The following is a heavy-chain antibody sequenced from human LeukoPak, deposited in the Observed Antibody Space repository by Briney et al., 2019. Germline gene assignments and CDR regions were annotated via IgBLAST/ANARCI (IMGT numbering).Heavy chain of an antibody. V-gene: IGHV1-24*01. CDR3: AAVSGDYTLLDS. CDR1: GYTLSDLS. Sequence: ASVKVSCKVSGYTLSDLSMHRVRQAPGKGLEWMGGVDPDDGERIYAQKFQGRVTMTEDTSTNTAYMELSRLRSDDAAVYYCAAVSGDYTLLDSWGQGTLVTVS. D-gene: IGHD7-27*01. J-gene: IGHJ5*01. CDR2: VDPDDGER.